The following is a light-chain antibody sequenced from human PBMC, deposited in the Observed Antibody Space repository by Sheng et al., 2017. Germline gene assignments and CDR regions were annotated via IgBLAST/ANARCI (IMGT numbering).Light chain of an antibody. CDR1: QGFSSY. CDR3: QQSYTAPWT. CDR2: GAA. J-gene: IGKJ1*01. Sequence: DIQMTQSPSSVSASVGDRVTITCRASQGFSSYLAWYQHKPGKAPKLLIYGAASLQSGVPSRFSGSRSGTDFTLTISSLQPEDFTTYYCQQSYTAPWTFGQGTKVEIK. V-gene: IGKV1-12*01.